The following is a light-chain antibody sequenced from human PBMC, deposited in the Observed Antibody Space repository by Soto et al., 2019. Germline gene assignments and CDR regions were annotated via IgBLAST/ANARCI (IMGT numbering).Light chain of an antibody. CDR1: QNIKNY. CDR3: LQHNGYPFS. V-gene: IGKV1-17*01. J-gene: IGKJ3*01. CDR2: AAT. Sequence: DVQMTQSPSSLSASVGDRVTITCRASQNIKNYLSWYQQRPGKAPRVVIFAATLLQSGVTSTFSGSGSGTEFTLTISSLHPDDFATYYCLQHNGYPFSFGPGTKVDIK.